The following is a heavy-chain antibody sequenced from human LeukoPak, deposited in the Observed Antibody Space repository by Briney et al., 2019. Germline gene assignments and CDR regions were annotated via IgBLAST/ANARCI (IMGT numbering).Heavy chain of an antibody. Sequence: GESLKISCKGSGYTFTNYWIGWVRQVPGKGLEWMGNIYPDDSNTRYSPSFQGQVTISADNSINTAYLQWSSLKASDSAMYYCVRQGHSGNYPGRNWFDPWDRGTLVTVSS. CDR2: IYPDDSNT. D-gene: IGHD1-26*01. CDR3: VRQGHSGNYPGRNWFDP. V-gene: IGHV5-51*01. J-gene: IGHJ5*02. CDR1: GYTFTNYW.